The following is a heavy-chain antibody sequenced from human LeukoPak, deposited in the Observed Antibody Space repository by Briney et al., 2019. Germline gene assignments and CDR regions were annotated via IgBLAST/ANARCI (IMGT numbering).Heavy chain of an antibody. Sequence: GGSLRLSCAASGFTFSSYDMHWVRQATGKGLEWVSAIGTAGDTYYPGSVKGRFTISRENAKNSLYLQMNSLRAEDTAVYYCAKVPHPYYYYYMDVWGKGTTVTVSS. CDR1: GFTFSSYD. CDR3: AKVPHPYYYYYMDV. CDR2: IGTAGDT. J-gene: IGHJ6*03. V-gene: IGHV3-13*01.